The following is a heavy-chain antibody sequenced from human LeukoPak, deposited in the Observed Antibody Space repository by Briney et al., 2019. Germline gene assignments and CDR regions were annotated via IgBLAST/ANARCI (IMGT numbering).Heavy chain of an antibody. CDR2: INAGNGDT. CDR1: GYTFTSYA. D-gene: IGHD6-19*01. V-gene: IGHV1-3*01. Sequence: ASVTVSCTASGYTFTSYAMHWVRQAPGQRIEWMGWINAGNGDTKYSQKFQGRVTITRDTSASTAYMELSSLRSEDTAVYYCARDVMGLATDYWGQGTLVTVSS. J-gene: IGHJ4*02. CDR3: ARDVMGLATDY.